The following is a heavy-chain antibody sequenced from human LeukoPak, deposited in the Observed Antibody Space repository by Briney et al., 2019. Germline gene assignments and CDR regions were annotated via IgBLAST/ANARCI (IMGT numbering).Heavy chain of an antibody. J-gene: IGHJ4*02. Sequence: ASVKVSCKASGYTFTGYYMHWVRQAPGQGLEWMGRINPNSGGTNYAQKFQGRVTMTRDTSISTAYMELSRLRSDDTAVYYCARFLEWSPGRDLFDYWGQGTLVTVSS. CDR1: GYTFTGYY. CDR3: ARFLEWSPGRDLFDY. CDR2: INPNSGGT. V-gene: IGHV1-2*06. D-gene: IGHD3-3*01.